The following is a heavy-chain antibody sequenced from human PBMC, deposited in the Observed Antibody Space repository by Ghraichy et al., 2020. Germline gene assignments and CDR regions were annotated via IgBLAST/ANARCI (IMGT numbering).Heavy chain of an antibody. Sequence: SVKVSCKASGGTFSSYAISWVRQAPGQGLEWMGGIIPIFGTANYAQKFQGRVTITADESTSTAYMELSSLRSEDTAVYYCAIESTDSSNDAFDIWGQGTMVTVSS. V-gene: IGHV1-69*13. J-gene: IGHJ3*02. CDR3: AIESTDSSNDAFDI. CDR2: IIPIFGTA. CDR1: GGTFSSYA. D-gene: IGHD6-13*01.